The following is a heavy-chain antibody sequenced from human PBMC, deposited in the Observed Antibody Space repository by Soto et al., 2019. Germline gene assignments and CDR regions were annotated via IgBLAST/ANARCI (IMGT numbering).Heavy chain of an antibody. D-gene: IGHD3-3*01. CDR2: ISDSGGST. Sequence: EVQLLESGGGLVQPGGSLRLSCAVSGFTFSRYAMSWVRQAPGEGLEWVSLISDSGGSTNYADSVKGRFTISRDNAKNTLYLQMKSLRAEDTAVYYCAKADDLWSGYYDYWGQGTLVTVSS. J-gene: IGHJ4*02. V-gene: IGHV3-23*01. CDR3: AKADDLWSGYYDY. CDR1: GFTFSRYA.